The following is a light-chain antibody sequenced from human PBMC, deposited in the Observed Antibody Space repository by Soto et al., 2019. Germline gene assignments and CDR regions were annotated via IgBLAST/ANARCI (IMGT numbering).Light chain of an antibody. V-gene: IGKV1-5*03. CDR2: KAS. J-gene: IGKJ1*01. Sequence: DIQMTQSPSTLSGSVGDRVTITCRASQTISSWLAWYQQKPGKAPKLLIYKASTLKSGVPSRFSGSGSGTEFTLTISSLQPYDFATYYCQHYNSYSEAFXQGTKVDIK. CDR3: QHYNSYSEA. CDR1: QTISSW.